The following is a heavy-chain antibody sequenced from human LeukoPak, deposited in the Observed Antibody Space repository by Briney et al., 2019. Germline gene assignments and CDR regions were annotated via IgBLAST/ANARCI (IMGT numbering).Heavy chain of an antibody. J-gene: IGHJ4*02. V-gene: IGHV3-43*02. Sequence: GGSLRLSCAASGFTFDDYAMHWVRQAPGKGLEWVSLISGDGGSTYYADSVKGRFTISRDNSKNSLYLQMNGLRTEDTALYYCAKDEVYSGYDIVIDYWGQGTLVTVSS. CDR3: AKDEVYSGYDIVIDY. D-gene: IGHD5-12*01. CDR2: ISGDGGST. CDR1: GFTFDDYA.